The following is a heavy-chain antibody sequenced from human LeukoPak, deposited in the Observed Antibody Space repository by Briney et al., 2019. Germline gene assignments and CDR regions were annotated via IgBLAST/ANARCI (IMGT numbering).Heavy chain of an antibody. D-gene: IGHD3-3*01. V-gene: IGHV4-34*01. Sequence: SETLSLTCAVSGGSISSGGYYWSWIRQPPGKGLEWIGEINHSGSTNYNPSLKSRVTISVDTSKNQFSLKLSSVTAADTAVYYCARSQYYDFWSGYYMAAFDIWGQGTMVTVSS. CDR1: GGSISSGGYY. CDR2: INHSGST. J-gene: IGHJ3*02. CDR3: ARSQYYDFWSGYYMAAFDI.